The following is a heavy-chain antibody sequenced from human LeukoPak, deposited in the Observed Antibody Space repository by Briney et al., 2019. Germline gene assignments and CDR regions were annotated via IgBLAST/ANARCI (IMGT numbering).Heavy chain of an antibody. CDR2: INPSGGST. Sequence: ASVKVSCKASGYTFTSYYMHWVRQAPGQGLEWMGIINPSGGSTSYAQKFQGRVTMTRDTSTSTVYMELSSLRSEDTAVYYCARSYYYGSRSYYTLYYFDYWGQGTLVTVSS. D-gene: IGHD3-10*01. CDR1: GYTFTSYY. J-gene: IGHJ4*02. V-gene: IGHV1-46*01. CDR3: ARSYYYGSRSYYTLYYFDY.